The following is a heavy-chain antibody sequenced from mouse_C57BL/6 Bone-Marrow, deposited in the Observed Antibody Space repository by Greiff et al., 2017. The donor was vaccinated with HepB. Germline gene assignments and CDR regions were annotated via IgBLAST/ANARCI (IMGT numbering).Heavy chain of an antibody. J-gene: IGHJ1*03. Sequence: QVQLQQSGAELVMPGASVKLSCKASGYTFTSYWMHWVKQRPGQGLEWIGEIDPSDSYTNYNQKFKGKSTLTVDKSSSTAYMQLSSLTSEDSAVYYCAEGTYWYFDVWGTGTTVTVSS. D-gene: IGHD2-14*01. V-gene: IGHV1-69*01. CDR2: IDPSDSYT. CDR1: GYTFTSYW. CDR3: AEGTYWYFDV.